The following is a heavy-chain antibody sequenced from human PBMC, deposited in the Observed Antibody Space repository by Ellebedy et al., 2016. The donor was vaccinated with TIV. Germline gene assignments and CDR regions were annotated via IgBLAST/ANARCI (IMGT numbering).Heavy chain of an antibody. CDR3: AARAVVAPR. CDR2: IYSVGTT. CDR1: GFTVSNNY. D-gene: IGHD6-19*01. V-gene: IGHV3-53*01. J-gene: IGHJ4*02. Sequence: GGSLRLSCAVSGFTVSNNYMSWVRQAPGKGLEFVSIIYSVGTTYYADSVRGRLTISRDSSKNTLYLQMNSLRADDTAVYYCAARAVVAPRWGQGTLVTVSS.